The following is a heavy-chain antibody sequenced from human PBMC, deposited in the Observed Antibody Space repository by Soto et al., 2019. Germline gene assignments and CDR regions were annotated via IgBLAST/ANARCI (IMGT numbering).Heavy chain of an antibody. CDR1: GGSISSSSYY. V-gene: IGHV4-39*01. Sequence: PSETLSLTCTVSGGSISSSSYYWGWIRQPPGKGLEWIGSIYYSGSTYYNPSLKSRVTISVDTSKNQFPLKLSSVTAADTAVYYCARHPYSSSPDYWGQGTLVTVSS. CDR2: IYYSGST. J-gene: IGHJ4*02. CDR3: ARHPYSSSPDY. D-gene: IGHD6-6*01.